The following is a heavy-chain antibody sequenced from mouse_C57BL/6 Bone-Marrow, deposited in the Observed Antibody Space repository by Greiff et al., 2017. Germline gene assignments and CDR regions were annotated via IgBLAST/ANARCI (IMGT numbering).Heavy chain of an antibody. CDR2: IDPSDSYT. V-gene: IGHV1-50*01. CDR1: GYTFTSYW. CDR3: ARGLYDGCTYYAVDY. D-gene: IGHD1-1*01. J-gene: IGHJ4*01. Sequence: VQLQQPGAELVKPGASVKLSCKASGYTFTSYWMQWVKQRPGQGLEWIGEIDPSDSYTNYNQKFKGKATLTVDTSSSTAYMPLSSLTSEDSAVYYCARGLYDGCTYYAVDYWGQGTSVTVSS.